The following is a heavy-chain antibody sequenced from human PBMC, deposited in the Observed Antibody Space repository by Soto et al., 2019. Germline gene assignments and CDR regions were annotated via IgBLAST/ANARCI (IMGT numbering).Heavy chain of an antibody. CDR2: ESYDGADK. V-gene: IGHV3-30*03. CDR1: AFIFTSYG. D-gene: IGHD5-18*01. CDR3: ARGVEYSRASLFDY. J-gene: IGHJ4*02. Sequence: LRLSCAASAFIFTSYGMHWVRKAPGRGLEWVGVESYDGADKNYGDTVKGRFTIYRDNSKKTVSLQMNSLTPEYMAVYYCARGVEYSRASLFDYWGQGALVIVSS.